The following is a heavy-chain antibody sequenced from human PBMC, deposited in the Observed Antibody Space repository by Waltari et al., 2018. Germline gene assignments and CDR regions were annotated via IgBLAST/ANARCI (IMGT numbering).Heavy chain of an antibody. J-gene: IGHJ3*02. D-gene: IGHD1-26*01. CDR2: IIPIFGTA. CDR3: AREGGPGGAFDI. Sequence: QVQLVQSGAEVKKPGSSVKVSCKASGGTFSSYAISWVRQAPGQGLEWMGGIIPIFGTANYAQKFQGRVPSTADESTSTAYMELSSLRSEDTGVYYCAREGGPGGAFDIWGQGTMVTVSS. CDR1: GGTFSSYA. V-gene: IGHV1-69*12.